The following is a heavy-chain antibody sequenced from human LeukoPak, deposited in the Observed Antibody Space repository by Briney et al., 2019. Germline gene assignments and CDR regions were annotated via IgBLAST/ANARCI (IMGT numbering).Heavy chain of an antibody. CDR2: IHYSGST. CDR1: GGSISSYY. CDR3: ARVWVRGVMVDWFDP. J-gene: IGHJ5*02. D-gene: IGHD3-10*01. V-gene: IGHV4-59*01. Sequence: SETLSLTCTVSGGSISSYYWSWIRQPPGKGLEWIGYIHYSGSTNYNPSLKSRVTISVDTSKNQFSLKLSSVTAADTAVYYCARVWVRGVMVDWFDPWGQGTLVTVSS.